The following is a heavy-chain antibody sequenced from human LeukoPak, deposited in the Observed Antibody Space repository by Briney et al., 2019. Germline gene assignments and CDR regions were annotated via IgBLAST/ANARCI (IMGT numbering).Heavy chain of an antibody. CDR1: VYTFSSYS. D-gene: IGHD4-17*01. CDR3: ARLGDYLDYDY. V-gene: IGHV3-21*01. J-gene: IGHJ4*02. Sequence: GGSLRLSCAASVYTFSSYSMNCVRQAPGKGLEWVSSISSSSSYIYYADSVKGRFTISRDNAKNSLYLQMNSLRAEGTAVYYCARLGDYLDYDYGGQGTLVTVSS. CDR2: ISSSSSYI.